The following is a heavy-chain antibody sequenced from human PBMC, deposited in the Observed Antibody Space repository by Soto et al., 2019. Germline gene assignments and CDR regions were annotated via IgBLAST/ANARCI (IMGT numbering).Heavy chain of an antibody. CDR3: ARDNNPFTVTTFAPSYYYGMDV. D-gene: IGHD4-17*01. Sequence: KLSDTLSHSCAVYGGSFSGYYWCWIRQPPGKGLEWIGEINHSGSTNSNPSLKSRVTISVDTSKNQFSLKLSSVTAADTAVYYCARDNNPFTVTTFAPSYYYGMDVWGQGNALTVSS. V-gene: IGHV4-34*01. J-gene: IGHJ6*02. CDR2: INHSGST. CDR1: GGSFSGYY.